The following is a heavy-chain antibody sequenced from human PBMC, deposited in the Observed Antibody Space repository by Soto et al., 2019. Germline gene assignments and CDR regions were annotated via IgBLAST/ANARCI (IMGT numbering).Heavy chain of an antibody. CDR1: GYTFTSYG. J-gene: IGHJ5*02. CDR3: ARDLMGLGYCTNGVCPAFDP. V-gene: IGHV1-18*04. CDR2: ISAYNGNT. D-gene: IGHD2-8*01. Sequence: QVQLVQSGAEVKKPGASVKVSCKASGYTFTSYGISWVRQAPGQGLEWMGWISAYNGNTNYAQKLQGRVTMTTDTSTSTAYMELRSLRSDDTAVYYCARDLMGLGYCTNGVCPAFDPWGQGTLVSVSS.